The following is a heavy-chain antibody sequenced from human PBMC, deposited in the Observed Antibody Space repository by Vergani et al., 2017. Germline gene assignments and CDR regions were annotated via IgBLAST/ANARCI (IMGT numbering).Heavy chain of an antibody. V-gene: IGHV4-39*07. D-gene: IGHD2-2*01. J-gene: IGHJ3*02. CDR2: IYHSGST. Sequence: QLQLQESGPGLVKPSETLSLTCTVSGGSISSSSYYWGWIRQPPGKGLEWIGEIYHSGSTNYNPSLKSRVTISVDKSKNKFSLKLSSVTAADTAVYYCERGYCSSTSCHGNDAFDIWGQGTMVTVSS. CDR3: ERGYCSSTSCHGNDAFDI. CDR1: GGSISSSSYY.